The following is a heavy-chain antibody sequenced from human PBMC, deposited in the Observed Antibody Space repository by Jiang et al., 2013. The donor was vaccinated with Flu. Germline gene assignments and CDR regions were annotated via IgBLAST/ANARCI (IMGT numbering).Heavy chain of an antibody. CDR1: GYTFNTYD. CDR2: ISGNNGKT. V-gene: IGHV1-18*01. D-gene: IGHD3-22*01. J-gene: IGHJ4*02. CDR3: ARDRWAYYDSYGYDS. Sequence: GAEVKKPGASVKVSCKASGYTFNTYDISWVRQAPGQGLEWMGWISGNNGKTHYAEKLQDRVTMTTDTSTGTAYMELRSLRSDDTAVYYCARDRWAYYDSYGYDSWGQGTLVTVSS.